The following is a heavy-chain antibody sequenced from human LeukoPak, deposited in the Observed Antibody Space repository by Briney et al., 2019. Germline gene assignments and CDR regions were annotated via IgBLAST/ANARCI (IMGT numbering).Heavy chain of an antibody. J-gene: IGHJ4*02. Sequence: ASVKVSCKASGYTFTAYYVHWVRQAPGQGLEWMGWINPHSGGTNYAQKFQGGVTMTRDTSITTAYMELSSLRSDDTAVYYCARDVGEYCSSTNCYASHYWGQGTLVTVSS. CDR1: GYTFTAYY. D-gene: IGHD2-2*01. CDR3: ARDVGEYCSSTNCYASHY. CDR2: INPHSGGT. V-gene: IGHV1-2*02.